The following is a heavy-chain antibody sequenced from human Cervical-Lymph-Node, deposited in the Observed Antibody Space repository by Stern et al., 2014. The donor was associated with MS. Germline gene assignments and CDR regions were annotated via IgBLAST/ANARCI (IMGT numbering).Heavy chain of an antibody. D-gene: IGHD3-22*01. CDR2: IYYSGST. Sequence: VQLEESGPGLVKPSQTLSLTCTVSGGSISSGGYYWSWIRQHPGKGLEWIGYIYYSGSTYHNPSLKSRVTISVDTSKNQFSLKLSSVTAADTAVYYCARVRSGYSLFDYWGQGTLVTVSS. CDR3: ARVRSGYSLFDY. CDR1: GGSISSGGYY. V-gene: IGHV4-31*03. J-gene: IGHJ4*02.